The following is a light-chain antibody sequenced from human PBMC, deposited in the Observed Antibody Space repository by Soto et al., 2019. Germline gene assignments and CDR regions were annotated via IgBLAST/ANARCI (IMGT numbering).Light chain of an antibody. CDR1: QSVGST. J-gene: IGKJ1*01. CDR2: GTS. CDR3: QPYANWPPTWT. V-gene: IGKV3-15*01. Sequence: EIVLTQTPATLSVSPGERATLSCRSSQSVGSTLAWYQRRPGQSPRLLIYGTSTRVTGIPARFSGSGSGTEFTLTISSLQSEDYAVYYCQPYANWPPTWTFGQGTKV.